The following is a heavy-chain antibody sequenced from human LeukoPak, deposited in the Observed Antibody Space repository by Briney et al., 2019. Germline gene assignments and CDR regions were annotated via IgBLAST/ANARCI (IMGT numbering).Heavy chain of an antibody. Sequence: SVKVSCKASGYTFTSYDINWVRQATGQGLEWMGGIIPIFGTANYAQKFQGRVTITADKSTSTAYMELSSLRSEDTAVYYCARVSSQAWFDPWGQGTLVTVSS. D-gene: IGHD2/OR15-2a*01. CDR2: IIPIFGTA. V-gene: IGHV1-69*06. CDR3: ARVSSQAWFDP. J-gene: IGHJ5*02. CDR1: GYTFTSYD.